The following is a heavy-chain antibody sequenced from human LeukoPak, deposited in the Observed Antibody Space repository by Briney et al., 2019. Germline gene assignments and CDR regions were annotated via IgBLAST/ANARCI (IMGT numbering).Heavy chain of an antibody. D-gene: IGHD1-7*01. V-gene: IGHV3-73*01. CDR3: TKLALTGTTNY. CDR1: GFTFSGSA. J-gene: IGHJ4*02. CDR2: IRSKVNSYAT. Sequence: VQPGGSLRLSCAASGFTFSGSAMHWVRQASGKGLEWVGRIRSKVNSYATAYAASVKGRFTISRDDSKNTAYLQMNSLKTEDTAVYYCTKLALTGTTNYWGQGTLVTVSS.